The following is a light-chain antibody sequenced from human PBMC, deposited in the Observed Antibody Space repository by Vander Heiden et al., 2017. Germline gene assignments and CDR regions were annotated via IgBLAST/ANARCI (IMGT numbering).Light chain of an antibody. CDR2: EVS. CDR3: SSYVGSNNYV. V-gene: IGLV2-8*01. CDR1: SSDVGRYNY. J-gene: IGLJ1*01. Sequence: QSALTQPPSASGSPGQSVTISGSVTSSDVGRYNYVSWYQQNPGKAPKLMIYEVSKRPSGVPDRFSGSKSGNTASLTVSGLQAEDEADYYCSSYVGSNNYVFGTGTKVSVL.